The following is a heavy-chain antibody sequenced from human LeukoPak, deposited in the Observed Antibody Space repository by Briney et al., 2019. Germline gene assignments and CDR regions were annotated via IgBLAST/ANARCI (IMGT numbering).Heavy chain of an antibody. Sequence: GGSLRLSCAASGFTLSSYAMSWVRQAPGKGLEWVSLISGNAGSTYYADSVKGRFTISRDNSKNTLYLQMNSLRAEDTAVYYCARGAGELNVWGSYRLGGFDYWGQGTLVTVSS. CDR3: ARGAGELNVWGSYRLGGFDY. J-gene: IGHJ4*02. V-gene: IGHV3-23*01. CDR2: ISGNAGST. D-gene: IGHD3-16*02. CDR1: GFTLSSYA.